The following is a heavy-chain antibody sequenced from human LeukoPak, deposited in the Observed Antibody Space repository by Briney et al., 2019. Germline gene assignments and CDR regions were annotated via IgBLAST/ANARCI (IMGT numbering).Heavy chain of an antibody. Sequence: PSETLSLTCAVSGYSISSGYYWGWIRQPPGKGLEWIGSIHHSGSTYYNPSLKSRVTISVDTSTNQFSLKLSSVTAADTPVYYCARQGYCSSTSCYIGWFDPWGQGTLVTVSS. CDR1: GYSISSGYY. J-gene: IGHJ5*02. CDR3: ARQGYCSSTSCYIGWFDP. V-gene: IGHV4-38-2*01. D-gene: IGHD2-2*02. CDR2: IHHSGST.